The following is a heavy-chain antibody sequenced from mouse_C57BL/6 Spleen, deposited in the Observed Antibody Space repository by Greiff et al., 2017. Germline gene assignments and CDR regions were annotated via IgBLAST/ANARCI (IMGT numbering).Heavy chain of an antibody. V-gene: IGHV1-53*01. J-gene: IGHJ2*01. CDR2: INPSNGGT. Sequence: QVQLQQPGTELVKPGASVKLSCKASGYTFTSYWMHWVKQRPGQGLEWIGNINPSNGGTNYNEKFKSKATLTVDKSSSPAYMLLSSLASEDSAVYSCTRWRTGGRGDDYWGQGTTLTVSS. CDR3: TRWRTGGRGDDY. D-gene: IGHD3-3*01. CDR1: GYTFTSYW.